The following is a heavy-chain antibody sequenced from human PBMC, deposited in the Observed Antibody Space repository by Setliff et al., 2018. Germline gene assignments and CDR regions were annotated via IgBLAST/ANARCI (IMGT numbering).Heavy chain of an antibody. Sequence: ASVKVSCKASGGTFSNFAISWVRQAPGQGFEWLGGVIPMFRTPEYAQKFQGRVTISADESRTAVYMELSSLRFDDTAVYYCARVQWEIAVKFHYNRMDVWGEGTQVTVAS. D-gene: IGHD1-26*01. CDR3: ARVQWEIAVKFHYNRMDV. CDR2: VIPMFRTP. V-gene: IGHV1-69*13. J-gene: IGHJ6*04. CDR1: GGTFSNFA.